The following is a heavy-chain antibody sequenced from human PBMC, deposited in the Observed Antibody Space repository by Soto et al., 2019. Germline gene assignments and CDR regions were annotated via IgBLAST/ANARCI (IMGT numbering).Heavy chain of an antibody. CDR3: ATGEVIAAAGTGVPDWFDP. CDR1: GGSISSGGYY. J-gene: IGHJ5*02. Sequence: PSETLSLTCIVSGGSISSGGYYWSWIRQHPGKGLEWIGYIYYSGSTYYNPSLKSRVTISVDTSKNQFSLKLSSVTAADTAVYYCATGEVIAAAGTGVPDWFDPWGQGTLVTVSS. CDR2: IYYSGST. V-gene: IGHV4-31*03. D-gene: IGHD6-13*01.